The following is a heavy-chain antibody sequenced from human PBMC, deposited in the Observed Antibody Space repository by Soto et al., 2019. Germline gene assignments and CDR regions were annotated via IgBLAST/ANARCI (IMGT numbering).Heavy chain of an antibody. V-gene: IGHV1-69*13. Sequence: SVKVSCKASGGTFSSYAISWVRQAPGQGLEWMGGIIPIFGTANYAQKFQGRVTITADESTSTAYMELSSLRSEDTAVYYCARYYYDSSGYYDQDYYYYYGMDVWGQGTTVTVSS. CDR2: IIPIFGTA. J-gene: IGHJ6*02. CDR1: GGTFSSYA. CDR3: ARYYYDSSGYYDQDYYYYYGMDV. D-gene: IGHD3-22*01.